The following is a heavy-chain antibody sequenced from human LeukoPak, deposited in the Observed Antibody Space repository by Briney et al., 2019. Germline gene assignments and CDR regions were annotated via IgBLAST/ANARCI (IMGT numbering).Heavy chain of an antibody. D-gene: IGHD5-18*01. Sequence: GGSLRLSCAASGFTFDDYAMHWVRQAPGEGLEWVSGISWNSGSIGYADSVKGRFTISGDNAKNSLYLQMNSLRAEDTALYYCAKARGYSYGYDGVDYWGQGTLVTVSS. CDR3: AKARGYSYGYDGVDY. CDR2: ISWNSGSI. CDR1: GFTFDDYA. J-gene: IGHJ4*02. V-gene: IGHV3-9*01.